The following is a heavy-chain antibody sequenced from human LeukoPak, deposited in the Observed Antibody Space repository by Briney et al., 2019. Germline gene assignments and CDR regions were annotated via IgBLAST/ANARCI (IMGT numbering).Heavy chain of an antibody. CDR1: GYTFTTYD. D-gene: IGHD4-17*01. J-gene: IGHJ5*02. V-gene: IGHV1-2*02. Sequence: ASVKVSCKASGYTFTTYDMNWVRQAPGQGLAWMGWINPNSGGTNYAQKFQGRVTMTRDTSISTAYMELSRLRSDDTAVYYCARPRTTVTGWFDPWGQGTLVTVSS. CDR2: INPNSGGT. CDR3: ARPRTTVTGWFDP.